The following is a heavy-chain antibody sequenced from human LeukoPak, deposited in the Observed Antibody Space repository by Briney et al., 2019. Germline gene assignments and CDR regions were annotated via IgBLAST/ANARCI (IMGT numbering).Heavy chain of an antibody. D-gene: IGHD3-22*01. Sequence: GGSLRLSCAASGFTFSSYSMNWVRQAPGKGLEWVSSISSSSSYIYYADSVKGRFTISRDNAKNSLYLQMNSLRAEDTAVYYCARDPSSSGYYYVEAFDYWGQGTLVTVSS. CDR2: ISSSSSYI. CDR1: GFTFSSYS. V-gene: IGHV3-21*01. J-gene: IGHJ4*02. CDR3: ARDPSSSGYYYVEAFDY.